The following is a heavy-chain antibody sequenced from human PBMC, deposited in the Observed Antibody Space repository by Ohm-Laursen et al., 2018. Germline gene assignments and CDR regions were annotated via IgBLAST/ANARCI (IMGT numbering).Heavy chain of an antibody. CDR1: GFTFSSYA. Sequence: SLRLSCSASGFTFSSYAMSWVRQAPGKGLEWVSTISNSGTNTYYADSVKGRFTISRDNSKNTVHLQMNSLRAEDTAVYYCAKVYYCSGGSCYSWELTNGFDIWGQGTMVTVSS. CDR3: AKVYYCSGGSCYSWELTNGFDI. J-gene: IGHJ3*02. CDR2: ISNSGTNT. D-gene: IGHD2-15*01. V-gene: IGHV3-23*01.